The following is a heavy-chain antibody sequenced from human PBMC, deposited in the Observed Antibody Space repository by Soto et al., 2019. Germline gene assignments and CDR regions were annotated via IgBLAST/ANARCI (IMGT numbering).Heavy chain of an antibody. CDR2: ISSSSSTI. J-gene: IGHJ6*02. V-gene: IGHV3-48*02. D-gene: IGHD2-15*01. Sequence: GGSLRLSCAASGFTFSSYSMNWVRQAPGKGLEWVSYISSSSSTIYYGDSVKGRFTISRDNAKNSLYLQMNSLRDEDTAVYYCARDLLDIVVVVAAGYYYGMDVWGQGTTVTVSS. CDR3: ARDLLDIVVVVAAGYYYGMDV. CDR1: GFTFSSYS.